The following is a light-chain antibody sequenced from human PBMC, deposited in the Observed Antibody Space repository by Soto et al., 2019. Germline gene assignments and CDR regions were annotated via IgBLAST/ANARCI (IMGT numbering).Light chain of an antibody. J-gene: IGKJ2*01. Sequence: DIPMTQSPSSLSASVGDRVTITCRASQSISSYLNWYQQKPGKAPKLLIYAASSLQSGVPSRFSGSGSGTDFTLTISSLQPEDFATYYCQQSYSTPPGYTFSQGTKLEIK. CDR1: QSISSY. CDR3: QQSYSTPPGYT. V-gene: IGKV1-39*01. CDR2: AAS.